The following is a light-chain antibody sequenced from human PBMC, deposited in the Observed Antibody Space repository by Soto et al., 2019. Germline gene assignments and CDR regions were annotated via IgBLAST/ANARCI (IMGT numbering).Light chain of an antibody. Sequence: IQLTQSPSSLSASVGDRLTITCRASEVISSELAWYQQRPGDAPRLLIYATSTLQSGVPSRFSGSGSGTEFTLTISSLQPEDFATYYCQQLKSYPLTFGGGTKVDIK. CDR2: ATS. V-gene: IGKV1-9*01. J-gene: IGKJ4*01. CDR1: EVISSE. CDR3: QQLKSYPLT.